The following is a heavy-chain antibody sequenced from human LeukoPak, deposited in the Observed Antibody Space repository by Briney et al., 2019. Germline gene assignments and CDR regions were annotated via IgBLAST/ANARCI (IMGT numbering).Heavy chain of an antibody. V-gene: IGHV3-23*01. J-gene: IGHJ4*02. CDR2: ISGNGGST. CDR3: AKVGEPYDSGSYYVDY. CDR1: GFTFGDYA. D-gene: IGHD3-10*01. Sequence: GGSLRLSCTASGFTFGDYAMTWVRQAPGKGLEWVSAISGNGGSTYYADSVKGRFTISRDNSKNTLFLQMNSLRVEDTAVYYCAKVGEPYDSGSYYVDYWGQGTLVTVSS.